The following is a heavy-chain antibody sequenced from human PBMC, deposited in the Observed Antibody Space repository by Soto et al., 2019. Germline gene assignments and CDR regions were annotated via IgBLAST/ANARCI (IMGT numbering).Heavy chain of an antibody. J-gene: IGHJ6*02. CDR1: GYTFTSYY. D-gene: IGHD3-3*01. Sequence: ASVKVSCKASGYTFTSYYMHWVRQAPGQGLEWMGIINPSGGSTSYAQTFQGRVTMTRDTSTSTVYMELSSLRSEDTAVYYCARDRRRDYDFLGGMDVWGQGTTVTVSS. V-gene: IGHV1-46*01. CDR2: INPSGGST. CDR3: ARDRRRDYDFLGGMDV.